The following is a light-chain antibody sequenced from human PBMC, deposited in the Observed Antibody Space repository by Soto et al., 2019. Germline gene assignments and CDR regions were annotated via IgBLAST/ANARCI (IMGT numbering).Light chain of an antibody. CDR2: EVS. CDR3: CSYTTTTTWV. CDR1: SSDVGSYNL. J-gene: IGLJ3*02. Sequence: QSVLAQPASVSGSPGQSITISCTGTSSDVGSYNLVSWYQQQPGKAPKLIIYEVSNRPSGVSDRFFGSKSGNAASLTISGLQADDEGDYYCCSYTTTTTWVFGGGTKVTVL. V-gene: IGLV2-14*02.